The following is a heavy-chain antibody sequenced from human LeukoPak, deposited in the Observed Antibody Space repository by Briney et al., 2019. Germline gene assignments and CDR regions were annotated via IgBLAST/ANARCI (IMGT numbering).Heavy chain of an antibody. CDR3: ARGDDYNVGYFDY. Sequence: PSETLSFTCTVSGGSISSYYWSWIRQPPGKGLEWIGYIYYSGGTNYTPSLKSRVTISVDTSKNHFSLRLSSVTAADTAVYYCARGDDYNVGYFDYWGQGTLVTVSS. CDR2: IYYSGGT. CDR1: GGSISSYY. D-gene: IGHD5-24*01. J-gene: IGHJ4*02. V-gene: IGHV4-59*01.